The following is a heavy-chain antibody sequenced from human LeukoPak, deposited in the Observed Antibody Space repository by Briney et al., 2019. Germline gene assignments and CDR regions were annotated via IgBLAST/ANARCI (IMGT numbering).Heavy chain of an antibody. J-gene: IGHJ4*02. Sequence: ASVKVSCKASGYTFTDYYMHWVRQAPGQGLEWMGWINPNSGGTNYAQKFQGRVTMTRDTSISTAYMELSRLGSDDTAVYYCARVYLGVYYYGSSGYSHLDCWGQGTLVTVSS. V-gene: IGHV1-2*02. D-gene: IGHD3-22*01. CDR2: INPNSGGT. CDR3: ARVYLGVYYYGSSGYSHLDC. CDR1: GYTFTDYY.